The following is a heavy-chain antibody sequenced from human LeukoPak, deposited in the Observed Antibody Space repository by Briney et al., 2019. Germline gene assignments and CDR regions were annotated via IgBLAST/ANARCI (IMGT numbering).Heavy chain of an antibody. D-gene: IGHD5-18*01. V-gene: IGHV6-1*01. Sequence: SQTLSLTCAISGDSVSSNSAAWNWIRQSPSRGLEWLVRTYYRSKWYSDYAVSVKSRITISPDTSKNQFSLQLSSVTAADTAVYYCASTYSYGWGIDYWGQGTLVTVSS. CDR1: GDSVSSNSAA. J-gene: IGHJ4*02. CDR3: ASTYSYGWGIDY. CDR2: TYYRSKWYS.